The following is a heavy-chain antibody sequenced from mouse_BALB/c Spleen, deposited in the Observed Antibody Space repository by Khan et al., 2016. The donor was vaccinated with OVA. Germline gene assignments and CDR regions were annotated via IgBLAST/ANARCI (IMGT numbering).Heavy chain of an antibody. Sequence: QVQLKQSGPGLVQPSQSLSITCTVSGFSLNTYGIHWIRQSQGKGLEWLGVIRSGGTTDYNGAFISRLNITKDNSKLQVFLKMHSLQADDTAIYYCARNAYMYDFTYWGQGTLVTVSA. CDR1: GFSLNTYG. D-gene: IGHD2-14*01. CDR3: ARNAYMYDFTY. V-gene: IGHV2-2*01. J-gene: IGHJ3*01. CDR2: IRSGGTT.